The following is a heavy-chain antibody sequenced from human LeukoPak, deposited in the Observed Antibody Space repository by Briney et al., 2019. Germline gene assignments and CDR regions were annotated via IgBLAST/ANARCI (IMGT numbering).Heavy chain of an antibody. J-gene: IGHJ4*02. V-gene: IGHV3-74*01. CDR2: TNHDGSST. CDR3: VIGGTYGSGS. D-gene: IGHD3-10*01. Sequence: GGSLRLSCAASGFTFANTWMHWVRQAPGKGLVWVSLTNHDGSSTNYADSVKGRFTISRDNAKDTLYLQMNSLRAEDTAVYYCVIGGTYGSGSWGQGTLVTVSS. CDR1: GFTFANTW.